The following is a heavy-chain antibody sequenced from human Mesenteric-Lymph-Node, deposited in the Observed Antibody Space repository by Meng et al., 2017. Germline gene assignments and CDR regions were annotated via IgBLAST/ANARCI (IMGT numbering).Heavy chain of an antibody. CDR3: AKSLYSVSQTPLDS. CDR2: ITGGGRNT. CDR1: AFTFSTFD. Sequence: EVQVFESGGGLVQPGGSLRLSCAASAFTFSTFDMSWVRQAPGKGLEWVSTITGGGRNTYYADSVKGRFTISRDNSKNTLYLQMNSLGAEDTAVYYCAKSLYSVSQTPLDSWVQGTLVTVSS. V-gene: IGHV3-23*01. D-gene: IGHD5/OR15-5a*01. J-gene: IGHJ4*02.